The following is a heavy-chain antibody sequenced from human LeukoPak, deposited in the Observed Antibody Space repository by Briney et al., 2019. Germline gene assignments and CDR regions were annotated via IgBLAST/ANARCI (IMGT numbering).Heavy chain of an antibody. CDR2: IKSKVAGGTA. CDR3: AWGGAQHYES. CDR1: GLTVSDVW. V-gene: IGHV3-15*07. Sequence: GGSLRLSCAVSGLTVSDVWMNWVRQSAGRGLEWVGRIKSKVAGGTADYAAPVKGRFTISRDDSRNTVDLQMNGLTVEDTALYYCAWGGAQHYESWGQGTLVTVSS. J-gene: IGHJ4*02. D-gene: IGHD3-16*01.